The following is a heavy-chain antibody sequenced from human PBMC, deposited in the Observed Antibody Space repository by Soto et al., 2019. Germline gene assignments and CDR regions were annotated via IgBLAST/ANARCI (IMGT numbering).Heavy chain of an antibody. D-gene: IGHD2-2*01. V-gene: IGHV4-39*01. CDR2: IYYSGNT. CDR1: GGSISSSSYY. CDR3: TRAPIPAAAGNWFDL. Sequence: SETLSLTCTVSGGSISSSSYYWGWIRQPPGKGLEWIGSIYYSGNTYYNPSLKSRITINPDTSRNQFSLQLNSVIPEDTAVYYCTRAPIPAAAGNWFDLWGQGTLVTVSS. J-gene: IGHJ5*02.